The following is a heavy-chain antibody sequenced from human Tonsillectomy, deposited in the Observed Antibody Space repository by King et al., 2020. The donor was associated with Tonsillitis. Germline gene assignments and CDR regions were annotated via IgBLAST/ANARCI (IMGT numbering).Heavy chain of an antibody. D-gene: IGHD1-26*01. CDR2: MYYSGTR. Sequence: QLQESGPGLVKPSETLSLTCTVSGCSISSSDHYWAWIRQPPGKGLEWIGYMYYSGTRFYNSSLKSRIPISGDTSEHRFFLKFSSVTAADTAVYFCARYVSGSFDYWGQGALVTVSS. V-gene: IGHV4-39*01. CDR1: GCSISSSDHY. CDR3: ARYVSGSFDY. J-gene: IGHJ4*02.